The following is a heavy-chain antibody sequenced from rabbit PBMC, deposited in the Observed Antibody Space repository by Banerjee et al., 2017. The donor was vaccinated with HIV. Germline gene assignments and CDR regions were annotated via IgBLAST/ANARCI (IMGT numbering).Heavy chain of an antibody. CDR1: GFSFSSGDY. Sequence: QSLEESGGDLVKPGASLTLTCTASGFSFSSGDYMCWVRQAPGKGLEWIACISAGTSGSTYYASWAKGRFTIAKTSSTTVTLQMTSLTAADTATYFCARGASSSGYGIGSINLWGQGTLVTVS. J-gene: IGHJ4*01. D-gene: IGHD1-1*01. CDR2: ISAGTSGST. CDR3: ARGASSSGYGIGSINL. V-gene: IGHV1S40*01.